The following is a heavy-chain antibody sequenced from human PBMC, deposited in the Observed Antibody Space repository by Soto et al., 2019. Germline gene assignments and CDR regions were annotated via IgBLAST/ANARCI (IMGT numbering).Heavy chain of an antibody. CDR1: GFTFSSYW. CDR3: ARVSYYYGSGSQTMGDP. J-gene: IGHJ5*02. CDR2: IKQDGSEK. Sequence: GGSLRLSCAASGFTFSSYWMSWVRQAPGKGLEWVANIKQDGSEKYYVDSVKGRFTISRDNAKNSLYLQMNSLRAEDTAVYYCARVSYYYGSGSQTMGDPWGQGTLVTVSS. D-gene: IGHD3-10*01. V-gene: IGHV3-7*01.